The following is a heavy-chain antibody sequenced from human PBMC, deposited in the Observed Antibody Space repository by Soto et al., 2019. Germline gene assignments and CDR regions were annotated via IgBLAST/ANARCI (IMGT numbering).Heavy chain of an antibody. CDR3: AREGDDYGDYKRAFDI. V-gene: IGHV3-21*01. Sequence: ESGVGLVKPGGSLRLSCEASGFTFRSYSMNWVRQAPGKGLEWVSSISTTSSYIYYGDSVKGRFTISRDNAKNSLFLQMNSLRAEDTAIYYCAREGDDYGDYKRAFDIWGQGTTVTVSS. CDR1: GFTFRSYS. D-gene: IGHD4-17*01. CDR2: ISTTSSYI. J-gene: IGHJ3*02.